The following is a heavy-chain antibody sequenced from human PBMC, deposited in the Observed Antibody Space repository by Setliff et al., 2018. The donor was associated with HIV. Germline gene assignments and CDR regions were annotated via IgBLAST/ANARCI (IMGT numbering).Heavy chain of an antibody. J-gene: IGHJ4*02. D-gene: IGHD6-13*01. CDR2: IYTSGST. CDR1: GGSISSSSYY. CDR3: GRDEHGFNSNWYGVD. Sequence: LSLTCTVSGGSISSSSYYWGWIRQPPGKGLEWIGRIYTSGSTNCNPSLKSRVTISVDMSKNQFSLKLSSVTVADTALYYCGRDEHGFNSNWYGVDWGPGILVTVSS. V-gene: IGHV4-61*02.